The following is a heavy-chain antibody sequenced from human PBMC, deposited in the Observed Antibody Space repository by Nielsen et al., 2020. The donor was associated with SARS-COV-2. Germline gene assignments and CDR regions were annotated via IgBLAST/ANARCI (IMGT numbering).Heavy chain of an antibody. CDR2: ISSFSSYT. CDR1: GFTFDDYY. CDR3: VYGVLES. Sequence: GGSLRLSCAASGFTFDDYYMSWIRQAPGKGLEWVSYISSFSSYTRYADSVKGRFTISRDNARSSLYLQMNSLRADDTAVYYCVYGVLESWGQGTLVIVSS. J-gene: IGHJ4*02. V-gene: IGHV3-11*03. D-gene: IGHD3-16*01.